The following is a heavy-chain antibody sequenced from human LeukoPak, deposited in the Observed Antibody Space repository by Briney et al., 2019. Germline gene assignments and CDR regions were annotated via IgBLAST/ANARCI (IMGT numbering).Heavy chain of an antibody. CDR2: ISPGGPT. J-gene: IGHJ4*02. V-gene: IGHV3-23*01. Sequence: GGSLRLSCAGSGFPFSSHGMNWVRQAPGKGLEWVSGISPGGPTYYADSVKGRFTISRDDSKNTMYLEMENLSADDTAVYYCAKDGAWLRFDDWGQGILVSVSS. CDR1: GFPFSSHG. CDR3: AKDGAWLRFDD. D-gene: IGHD5-12*01.